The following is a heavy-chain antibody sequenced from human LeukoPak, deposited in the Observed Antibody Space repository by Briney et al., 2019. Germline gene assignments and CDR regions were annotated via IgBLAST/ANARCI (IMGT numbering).Heavy chain of an antibody. CDR2: IKQDGGEK. J-gene: IGHJ6*03. CDR1: GFTFSSYW. V-gene: IGHV3-7*01. Sequence: GGSLRLSCAASGFTFSSYWMSWVRQAPGKGLEWVANIKQDGGEKHYVDSVKGRFTISRDNAQNSLYLQMNNLRGEDTAVYYCASSLVAGYYYYNYYYMDVWGKGTTVTVSS. D-gene: IGHD5-18*01. CDR3: ASSLVAGYYYYNYYYMDV.